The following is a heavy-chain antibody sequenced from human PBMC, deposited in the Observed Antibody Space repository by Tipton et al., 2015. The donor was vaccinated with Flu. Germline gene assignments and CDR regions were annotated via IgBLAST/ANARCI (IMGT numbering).Heavy chain of an antibody. Sequence: TLSLTCIVSGGSLSSCGYYWSWIRQHPGKGLEWIGYIYYSGSTYYNPSLKSRVTISVDTSKNQFSLKLTSVTAADTAVYYCARDFHPTSNWFDPWGQGTLVTVSS. CDR2: IYYSGST. CDR1: GGSLSSCGYY. J-gene: IGHJ5*02. CDR3: ARDFHPTSNWFDP. V-gene: IGHV4-31*03.